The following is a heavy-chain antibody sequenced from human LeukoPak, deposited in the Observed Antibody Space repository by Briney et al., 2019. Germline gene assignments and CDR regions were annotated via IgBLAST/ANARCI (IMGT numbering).Heavy chain of an antibody. CDR1: GFTFSSYV. CDR3: AKHPCLGFCDSTACYGGHYFDN. V-gene: IGHV3-30*18. CDR2: ISYDGTKN. D-gene: IGHD2-2*01. J-gene: IGHJ4*02. Sequence: GRSLRLSCAASGFTFSSYVMHSVRQAPGKGLEWVAVISYDGTKNYYTDSVKGRFTISRDNSKNTLYLQMNSLRAKYTAVYFCAKHPCLGFCDSTACYGGHYFDNWGQGTLVTVSS.